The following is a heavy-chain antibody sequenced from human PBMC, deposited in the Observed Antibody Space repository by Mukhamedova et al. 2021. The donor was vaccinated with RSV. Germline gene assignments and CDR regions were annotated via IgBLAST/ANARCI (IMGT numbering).Heavy chain of an antibody. D-gene: IGHD4-17*01. V-gene: IGHV4-59*01. CDR3: ARFGPTTVTSSSDAFDI. CDR2: SGST. J-gene: IGHJ3*02. Sequence: SGSTNYNPSLKSRVTISVDTSKNQFSLKPSSVTAADTAVYYCARFGPTTVTSSSDAFDIWGQGTMVTVSS.